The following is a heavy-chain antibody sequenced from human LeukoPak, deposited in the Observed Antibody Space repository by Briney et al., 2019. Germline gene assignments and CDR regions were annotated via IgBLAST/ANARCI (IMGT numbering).Heavy chain of an antibody. J-gene: IGHJ6*02. D-gene: IGHD6-13*01. V-gene: IGHV1-69*13. CDR3: ASFAAARYYYYGMDV. CDR1: GGAFSSYA. Sequence: ASEKVSCKASGGAFSSYAISWVRQAPGQGLEWMGGIIPIFGTANYAQKFQGRVTITADESTSTAYMELSSLRSEDTAVYYCASFAAARYYYYGMDVWGQGTTVTVSS. CDR2: IIPIFGTA.